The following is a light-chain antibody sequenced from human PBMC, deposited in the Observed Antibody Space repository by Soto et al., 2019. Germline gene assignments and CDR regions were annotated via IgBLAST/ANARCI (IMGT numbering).Light chain of an antibody. CDR1: QSISSW. Sequence: EIQMTQSRSTLSASVGESGTITCRASQSISSWLAWYQQKPGKAPKLLIYKASSLESGVPSRFRGAGSGTQFTLTISSLHPDDLPSHSRQHYTRYSGAFPQGTKVDIK. V-gene: IGKV1-5*03. CDR2: KAS. J-gene: IGKJ1*01. CDR3: QHYTRYSGA.